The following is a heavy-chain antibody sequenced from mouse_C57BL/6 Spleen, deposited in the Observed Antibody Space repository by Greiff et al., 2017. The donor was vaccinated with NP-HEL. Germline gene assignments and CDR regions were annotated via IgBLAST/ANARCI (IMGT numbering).Heavy chain of an antibody. J-gene: IGHJ1*03. CDR1: GYTFTSYW. Sequence: QVQLQQPGTELVKPGASVKLSCKTSGYTFTSYWMHWVKQRPGQGLEWIGNINPSNGGTNYIEKFKSKATLTVDKSSSTAYMQLSSLTSEDSAIYYCARRNLYYYGRGDYFDVWGTGTTVTVSS. CDR3: ARRNLYYYGRGDYFDV. CDR2: INPSNGGT. D-gene: IGHD1-1*01. V-gene: IGHV1-53*01.